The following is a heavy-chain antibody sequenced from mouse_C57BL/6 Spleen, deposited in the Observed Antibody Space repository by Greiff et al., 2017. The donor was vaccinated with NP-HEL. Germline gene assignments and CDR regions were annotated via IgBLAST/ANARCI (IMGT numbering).Heavy chain of an antibody. CDR3: ARNYGSSRSYYFDY. CDR2: IYPRSGNT. Sequence: QVQLQQSGAELARPGASVKLSCKASGYTFTSYGISWVKQRTGQGLEWIGEIYPRSGNTYYNEKFKGKATLTADKSSSTAYMELRSLTSDDSAVYFGARNYGSSRSYYFDYWGQGTTLTVSS. J-gene: IGHJ2*01. D-gene: IGHD1-1*01. V-gene: IGHV1-81*01. CDR1: GYTFTSYG.